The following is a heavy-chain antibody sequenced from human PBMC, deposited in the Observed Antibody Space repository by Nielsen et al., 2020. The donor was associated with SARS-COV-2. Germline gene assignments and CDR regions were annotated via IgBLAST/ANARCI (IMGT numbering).Heavy chain of an antibody. D-gene: IGHD1-7*01. CDR3: ARETLDQTSSFVDH. V-gene: IGHV3-30-3*01. CDR1: GFTFHDYA. Sequence: GESLKISCAASGFTFHDYAMHWVRQAPGKGLEWMAIISDDGSSDHYADSVKGRFTVSRDDSKATVYLQMSSLQLEDTGVYYCARETLDQTSSFVDHWGQGTLVSVSS. CDR2: ISDDGSSD. J-gene: IGHJ5*02.